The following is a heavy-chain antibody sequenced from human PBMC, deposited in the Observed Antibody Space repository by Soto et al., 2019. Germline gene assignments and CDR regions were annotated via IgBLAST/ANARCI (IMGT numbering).Heavy chain of an antibody. CDR1: GGSISSGDYY. J-gene: IGHJ4*02. Sequence: SETLSLTCTVSGGSISSGDYYWSWIRQPPGKGLEWIGYIYYSGSTYYNPSLKSRVTISVDTSKNQFSLKLSSVTAADTAVYYCARGKVDTAMVTVGDFDYWGQGTLVTVSS. CDR2: IYYSGST. D-gene: IGHD5-18*01. V-gene: IGHV4-30-4*01. CDR3: ARGKVDTAMVTVGDFDY.